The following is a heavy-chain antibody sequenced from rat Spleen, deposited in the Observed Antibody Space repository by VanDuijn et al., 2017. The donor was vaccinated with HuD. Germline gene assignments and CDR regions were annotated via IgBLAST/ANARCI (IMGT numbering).Heavy chain of an antibody. V-gene: IGHV5-20*01. J-gene: IGHJ2*01. CDR3: ARRHYGYTDYFDY. Sequence: EVQLVESGGGLVQPGRSLKLSCAASGFTFSDYYMAWVRQAPTKGLEWVASISYDGGSTYYRDSVKGRFTISRDNAKSTLSLQMDSPRSEDTATYYCARRHYGYTDYFDYWGQGVMVTVSS. CDR2: ISYDGGST. D-gene: IGHD1-9*01. CDR1: GFTFSDYY.